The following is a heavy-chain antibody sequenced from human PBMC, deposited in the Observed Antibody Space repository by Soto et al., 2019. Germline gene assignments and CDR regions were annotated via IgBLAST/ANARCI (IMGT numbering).Heavy chain of an antibody. CDR3: ARDHWGGSGSYCEFDY. D-gene: IGHD3-10*01. V-gene: IGHV4-39*07. Sequence: SETLSLTCTVSGGSISSSSYYWGWIRQPPGKGLEWIGSIYYSGSTYYNPSLKSRVTISVDTSKNQFSLKLSSVTAADTAVYYCARDHWGGSGSYCEFDYWGQGTLVTVSS. CDR2: IYYSGST. J-gene: IGHJ4*02. CDR1: GGSISSSSYY.